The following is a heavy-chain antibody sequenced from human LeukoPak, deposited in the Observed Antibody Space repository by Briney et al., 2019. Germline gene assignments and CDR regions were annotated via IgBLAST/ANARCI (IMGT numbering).Heavy chain of an antibody. V-gene: IGHV4-34*01. D-gene: IGHD6-13*01. Sequence: SETLSLTCAVYGGSFSGYYWSWIRQPPGKGLEWIGEINHSGSTNYNPSLKSRVTISVDTSKNQFSLKLSSVTAADTAVYYCARAPRSSSWYVAFDIWGQGTMVTVSS. CDR1: GGSFSGYY. J-gene: IGHJ3*02. CDR3: ARAPRSSSWYVAFDI. CDR2: INHSGST.